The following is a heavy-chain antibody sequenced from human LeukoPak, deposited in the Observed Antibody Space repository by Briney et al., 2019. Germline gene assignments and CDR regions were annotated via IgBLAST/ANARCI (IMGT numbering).Heavy chain of an antibody. D-gene: IGHD5-18*01. J-gene: IGHJ4*02. V-gene: IGHV3-48*04. Sequence: GGSLRLSCAASGFTFSSSAMNWVRQAPGKGLECISYISPTGSRIYYTDSVKGRFTISRDNAKKSLILQMNSLRADDTAVYYCARDYAGDTGGLVLDYWGQGTLVTVSS. CDR1: GFTFSSSA. CDR3: ARDYAGDTGGLVLDY. CDR2: ISPTGSRI.